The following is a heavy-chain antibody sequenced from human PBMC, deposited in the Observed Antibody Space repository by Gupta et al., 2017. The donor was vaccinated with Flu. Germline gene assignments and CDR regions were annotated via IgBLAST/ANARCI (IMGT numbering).Heavy chain of an antibody. CDR1: GYTFTGYY. CDR3: ARGYDSSGYQDWYFDL. V-gene: IGHV1-2*06. J-gene: IGHJ2*01. D-gene: IGHD3-22*01. CDR2: INPNSGGT. Sequence: QVQLVQSGAEVKKPGASVKVSCKASGYTFTGYYMHWVRQAPGQGLEWMGRINPNSGGTNYAQKFQGRVTMTRDTSISTAYMELSRLRSDDTAVYYCARGYDSSGYQDWYFDLWGRGTLVTVSS.